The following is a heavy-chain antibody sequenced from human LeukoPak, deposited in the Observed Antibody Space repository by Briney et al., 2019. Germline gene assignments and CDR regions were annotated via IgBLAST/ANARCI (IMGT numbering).Heavy chain of an antibody. CDR1: GYYMSSGYY. CDR3: ARGTGGYYANFDY. J-gene: IGHJ4*02. CDR2: IYHSGST. V-gene: IGHV4-38-2*01. D-gene: IGHD3-10*01. Sequence: SETLSLTCAVSGYYMSSGYYWGWLRQPPGKGLEWIGSIYHSGSTYYNPSLKSRVTISVDTSKNQFSLRLSSVTAADTAVYHCARGTGGYYANFDYWGQGTLVTVSS.